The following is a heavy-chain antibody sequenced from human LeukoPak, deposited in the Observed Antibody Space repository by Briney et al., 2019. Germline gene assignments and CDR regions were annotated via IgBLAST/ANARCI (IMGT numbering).Heavy chain of an antibody. D-gene: IGHD3-22*01. J-gene: IGHJ5*02. CDR2: IIPIFVTV. CDR1: GYTFTSYG. V-gene: IGHV1-69*05. Sequence: SVKVSCKASGYTFTSYGISWVRQAPGQGLEWMGRIIPIFVTVNYAQKFQGRVTITMDESRSTAYMELSSLRSEDTAVYYCARDGRDSSGFYWRGGPNWFDPWGQGTLVTVSS. CDR3: ARDGRDSSGFYWRGGPNWFDP.